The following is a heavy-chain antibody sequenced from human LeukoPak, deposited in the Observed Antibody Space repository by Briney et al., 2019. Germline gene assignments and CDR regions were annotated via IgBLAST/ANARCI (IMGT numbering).Heavy chain of an antibody. CDR1: GFTFSSYS. CDR2: ISTSSSYI. Sequence: GGSLRLSCAASGFTFSSYSMNWVRQAPGKGLEWVSFISTSSSYIHYADSVKGRFTISRDNAKNSLYLQVNSLRAEDTAVYYCARTSDTSGRLYWYFDLWGRGTLVTVSS. J-gene: IGHJ2*01. D-gene: IGHD3-22*01. V-gene: IGHV3-21*01. CDR3: ARTSDTSGRLYWYFDL.